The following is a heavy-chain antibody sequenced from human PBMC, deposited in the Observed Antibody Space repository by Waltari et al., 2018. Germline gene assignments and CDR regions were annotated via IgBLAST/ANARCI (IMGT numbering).Heavy chain of an antibody. D-gene: IGHD2-2*01. Sequence: QLQLQESGSGLVKPSQTLSLTCAVSGGSISSGGYSWSWIRQPPGKGLEWIGYIYHSGSTYYNPSLKSRVTISVDRSKNQFSLKLSSVTAADTAVYDCAGICRGYCSSTTEMDVWGKGTTVTISS. V-gene: IGHV4-30-2*01. J-gene: IGHJ6*04. CDR3: AGICRGYCSSTTEMDV. CDR1: GGSISSGGYS. CDR2: IYHSGST.